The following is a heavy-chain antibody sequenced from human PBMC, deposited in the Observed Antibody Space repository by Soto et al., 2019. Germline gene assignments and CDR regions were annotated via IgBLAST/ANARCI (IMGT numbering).Heavy chain of an antibody. CDR3: ARDQLEGNWFDP. CDR1: GGSISSGGYS. CDR2: IYHSGGT. Sequence: TSETLSLTCAVSGGSISSGGYSWNWIRQPPGKGLEWIGYIYHSGGTLYNPSLKSRVTISVDKSKNQFSLKLTSVTAADTAVYYCARDQLEGNWFDPWGQGTLVT. D-gene: IGHD1-1*01. V-gene: IGHV4-30-2*01. J-gene: IGHJ5*02.